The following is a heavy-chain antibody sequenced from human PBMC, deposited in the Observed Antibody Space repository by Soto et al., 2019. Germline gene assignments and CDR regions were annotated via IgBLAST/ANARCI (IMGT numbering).Heavy chain of an antibody. D-gene: IGHD6-13*01. CDR1: GGSFSGYY. J-gene: IGHJ1*01. Sequence: QVQLQQWGAGLLKPSETLSLTCAVYGGSFSGYYWSWIRQPPGKGLEWIGEINHRGSTNYNPSLKSRVTISVDTSKNQFSLKLSSVTAADTAVYYCARGHPPAIAAAGTGEYFQHWGQGTLVTVSS. CDR3: ARGHPPAIAAAGTGEYFQH. V-gene: IGHV4-34*01. CDR2: INHRGST.